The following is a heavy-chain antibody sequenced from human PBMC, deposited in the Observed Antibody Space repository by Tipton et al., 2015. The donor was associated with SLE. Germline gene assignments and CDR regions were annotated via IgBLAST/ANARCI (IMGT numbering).Heavy chain of an antibody. D-gene: IGHD1-26*01. CDR1: GGSISSYY. Sequence: TLSLTCTVSGGSISSYYWSWIRQPPGKGLEWIGYIYYSGSTNYNPSLKSRVTISVDTSKNQFSLKLSSVTAADTAVYYCARDPGGGSYGSGAFDIWGQGTMVTVSS. V-gene: IGHV4-59*01. J-gene: IGHJ3*02. CDR2: IYYSGST. CDR3: ARDPGGGSYGSGAFDI.